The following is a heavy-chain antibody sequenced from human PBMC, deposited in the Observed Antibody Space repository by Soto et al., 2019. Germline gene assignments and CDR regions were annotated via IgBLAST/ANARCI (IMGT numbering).Heavy chain of an antibody. CDR3: ARYYGSSSVSYYYYYYMDV. Sequence: QVQLQQWGAGLLKPSETLSLTCAVYGGSFSGYYWSWIRQPPGKGLEWIGEINHSGSTNYNPSLKSRVTISVDTSKNQFSLKLSSVTAADTAVYYCARYYGSSSVSYYYYYYMDVWGKGTTVTVSS. V-gene: IGHV4-34*01. CDR1: GGSFSGYY. CDR2: INHSGST. J-gene: IGHJ6*03. D-gene: IGHD6-6*01.